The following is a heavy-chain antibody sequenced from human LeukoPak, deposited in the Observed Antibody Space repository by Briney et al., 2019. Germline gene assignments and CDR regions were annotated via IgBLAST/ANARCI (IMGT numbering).Heavy chain of an antibody. CDR3: AGTPTSAYDFWSTNWFDP. V-gene: IGHV4-61*08. Sequence: SETLSLTCAVSGGSISSGGYSWSWIRQPPGKGLEWIGYIYYSGSTNYNPSLKSRVTISVDTPKSQFSLKLSSVTAADTAVYYCAGTPTSAYDFWSTNWFDPWGQGTLVTVSS. CDR1: GGSISSGGYS. J-gene: IGHJ5*02. D-gene: IGHD3-3*01. CDR2: IYYSGST.